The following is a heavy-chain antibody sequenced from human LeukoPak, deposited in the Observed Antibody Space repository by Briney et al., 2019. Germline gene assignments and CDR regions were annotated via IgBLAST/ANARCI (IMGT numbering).Heavy chain of an antibody. D-gene: IGHD1-7*01. CDR1: GGSISSSSYY. CDR2: IYYSGST. J-gene: IGHJ4*02. CDR3: ARFPNPNNWNYRRYFDY. V-gene: IGHV4-39*01. Sequence: SETLPLTCTVSGGSISSSSYYWGWIRQPPGKGLEWLGSIYYSGSTYYNPSLKSRVTISVDTSKNQFSLKLSSVTAADTAVYYCARFPNPNNWNYRRYFDYWGQGTLVTVSS.